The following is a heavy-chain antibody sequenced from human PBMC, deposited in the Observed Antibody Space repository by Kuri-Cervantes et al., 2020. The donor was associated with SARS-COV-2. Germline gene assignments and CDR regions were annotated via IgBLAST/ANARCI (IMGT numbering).Heavy chain of an antibody. CDR2: ISGSGGST. Sequence: GGSLRLSCAASGFTFSSYAMSWVRQAPGKGLEWVSAISGSGGSTYYADSVKGRFTISRDNSKNTLYLQMNSLRAEDTAVYYCAKDIDIVVVPAYYYYYGMDVWGQGTTVTVSS. D-gene: IGHD2-2*01. V-gene: IGHV3-23*01. CDR3: AKDIDIVVVPAYYYYYGMDV. J-gene: IGHJ6*02. CDR1: GFTFSSYA.